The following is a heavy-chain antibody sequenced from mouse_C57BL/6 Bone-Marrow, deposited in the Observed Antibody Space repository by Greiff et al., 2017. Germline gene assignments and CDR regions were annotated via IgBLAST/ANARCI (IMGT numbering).Heavy chain of an antibody. CDR1: GYTFTSYG. J-gene: IGHJ1*03. CDR3: ARSYWYFDV. Sequence: QVQLQQSGAELARPGASVKLSCKASGYTFTSYGISWVKQRTGQGLEWIGEIYPRSGNTYYNEKFKGKATLTADTSSSTAYMEHRSLTSEDSAVYFCARSYWYFDVWGTGTTVTVSS. CDR2: IYPRSGNT. V-gene: IGHV1-81*01.